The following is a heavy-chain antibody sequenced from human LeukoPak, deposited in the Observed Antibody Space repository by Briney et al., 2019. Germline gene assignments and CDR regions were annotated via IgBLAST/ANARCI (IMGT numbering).Heavy chain of an antibody. D-gene: IGHD3-3*01. CDR2: INHSGST. CDR3: ARVEDFWSGYHLDY. J-gene: IGHJ4*02. CDR1: GGSFSGYY. V-gene: IGHV4-34*01. Sequence: SETLSLTCAVHGGSFSGYYWSWIRQPPGKGLEWIGEINHSGSTNYNPSLKSRVTISVDTSKNQFSLKLSSVTAADTAVYYCARVEDFWSGYHLDYWGQGTLVTVSS.